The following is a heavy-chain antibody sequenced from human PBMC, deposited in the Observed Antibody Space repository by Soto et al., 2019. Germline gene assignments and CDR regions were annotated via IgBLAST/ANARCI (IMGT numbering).Heavy chain of an antibody. V-gene: IGHV3-30*18. J-gene: IGHJ4*02. Sequence: QVQLVESGGGVVQPGRSLRLSCAASGFTFSSYGMHWVRQAPGKGLEWVAVISYDGSNKYYADSVKGRFTISRDNSKNTLYLQMNSLRAEDTAVYYCAKEILLGAVAAIDYWGQGTLVTVSS. CDR1: GFTFSSYG. CDR2: ISYDGSNK. D-gene: IGHD6-19*01. CDR3: AKEILLGAVAAIDY.